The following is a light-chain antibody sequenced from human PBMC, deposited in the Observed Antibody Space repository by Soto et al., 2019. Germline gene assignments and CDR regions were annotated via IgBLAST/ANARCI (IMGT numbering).Light chain of an antibody. Sequence: QSALTQPASVSGSPGQSITISCTGTSSDDGSYNLVSWYQQYPGKAPKLMIYEDDERPSGVSNRFSGSKSGNTASLTISGLQAEYEADYYCYSYAGRSTSVFGGGTKLTVL. V-gene: IGLV2-23*01. CDR2: EDD. CDR3: YSYAGRSTSV. J-gene: IGLJ2*01. CDR1: SSDDGSYNL.